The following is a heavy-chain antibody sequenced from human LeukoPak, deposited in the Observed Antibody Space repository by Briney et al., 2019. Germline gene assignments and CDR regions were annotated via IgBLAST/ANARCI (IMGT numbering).Heavy chain of an antibody. CDR2: IYYSGST. J-gene: IGHJ4*02. Sequence: PSETLSLTCTVSGGSISSGDYYWSWIRQPPGKGLEWIGYIYYSGSTYYNPSLKSRVTISVDTSKNQFSLKLSSVTAADTAVYYCARLLVYYYGSGSYVPDYWGQGTLVTASS. CDR3: ARLLVYYYGSGSYVPDY. CDR1: GGSISSGDYY. D-gene: IGHD3-10*01. V-gene: IGHV4-30-4*01.